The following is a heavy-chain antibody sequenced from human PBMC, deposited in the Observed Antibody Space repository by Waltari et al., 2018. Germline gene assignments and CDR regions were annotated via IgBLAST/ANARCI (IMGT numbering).Heavy chain of an antibody. CDR2: MNPDRGVT. V-gene: IGHV1-8*03. Sequence: QVQLVQSGAEVAKPGASVTVACKTSGHTLHQYEVNWVRQATGEGVGWMGWMNPDRGVTGLAQKFQGRVTLTRDTSMTTAYMELSGLGSEDTAVYYCARGRDDYDTTSFQVLSYWGQGTPITVS. CDR3: ARGRDDYDTTSFQVLSY. D-gene: IGHD3-22*01. J-gene: IGHJ4*02. CDR1: GHTLHQYE.